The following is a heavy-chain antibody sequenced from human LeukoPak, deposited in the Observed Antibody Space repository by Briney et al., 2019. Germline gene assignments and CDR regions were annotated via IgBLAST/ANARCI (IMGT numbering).Heavy chain of an antibody. CDR3: ARSSTVDTAMPDY. J-gene: IGHJ4*02. CDR2: INPNSGGT. V-gene: IGHV1-2*02. Sequence: GASVKVSCKASGYTFTGYYMHWVRQAPGQGLEWMGWINPNSGGTNYAQKFQGRVTMTRDTSISTAYMELSRLRSDDTAVYYCARSSTVDTAMPDYWGQGTLVTVSS. CDR1: GYTFTGYY. D-gene: IGHD5-18*01.